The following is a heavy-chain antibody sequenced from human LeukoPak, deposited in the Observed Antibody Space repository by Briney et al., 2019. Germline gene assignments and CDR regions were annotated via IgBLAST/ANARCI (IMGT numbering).Heavy chain of an antibody. CDR3: AKDRRADFWIGSHFDY. CDR2: ISGSRGST. V-gene: IGHV3-23*01. D-gene: IGHD3-3*01. Sequence: PGGSLRLSCAASGFTFSSYAMSWVRQAPGKGLEWVSAISGSRGSTYYADSVKGRFTISRDNSKLQMNSLRAEDTAVYYCAKDRRADFWIGSHFDYGAREPWSPSPQ. J-gene: IGHJ4*02. CDR1: GFTFSSYA.